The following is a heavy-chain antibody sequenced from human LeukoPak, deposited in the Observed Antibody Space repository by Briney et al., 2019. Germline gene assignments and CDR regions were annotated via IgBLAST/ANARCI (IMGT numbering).Heavy chain of an antibody. CDR1: GGSISSYY. V-gene: IGHV4-4*07. D-gene: IGHD1-14*01. Sequence: PSETLSLTCTVSGGSISSYYWSWIRQPAGRGLEWIGHIYTSGSTNYNPSLKSRVTMSVDTSKNQFSLKLSSVTAADTAVYYCARVQPPGSPYYYMDVWGKGTTVTVSS. CDR2: IYTSGST. J-gene: IGHJ6*03. CDR3: ARVQPPGSPYYYMDV.